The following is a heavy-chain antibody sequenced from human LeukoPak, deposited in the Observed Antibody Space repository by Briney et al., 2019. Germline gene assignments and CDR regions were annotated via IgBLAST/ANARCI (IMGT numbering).Heavy chain of an antibody. J-gene: IGHJ4*02. CDR3: ARKDYYDSNGLDY. V-gene: IGHV4-4*02. CDR2: IHHSGST. CDR1: GGSIGSSNW. D-gene: IGHD3-22*01. Sequence: PSGTLSLTCAVSGGSIGSSNWWSWVRQPPGKGLEWIGEIHHSGSTNYNPSLKSRVTISVDKSKNQFSLKLSSVTAADTAMYYCARKDYYDSNGLDYWGQGSLVTVSS.